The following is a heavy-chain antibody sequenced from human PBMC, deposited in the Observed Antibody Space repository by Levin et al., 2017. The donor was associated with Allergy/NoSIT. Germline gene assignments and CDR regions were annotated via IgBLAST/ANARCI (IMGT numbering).Heavy chain of an antibody. V-gene: IGHV3-15*01. CDR1: GFIFNDAW. Sequence: GESLKISCAASGFIFNDAWMNWVRQAPGKGLEWVGRIKSKSEGETTDYAAHVKGRFTISRDDSENTLFLQMNSLKTDDTAVYYCTTGPTSVITSGGVLVMGVDYWGQGTLVTVSS. J-gene: IGHJ4*02. D-gene: IGHD3-16*02. CDR3: TTGPTSVITSGGVLVMGVDY. CDR2: IKSKSEGETT.